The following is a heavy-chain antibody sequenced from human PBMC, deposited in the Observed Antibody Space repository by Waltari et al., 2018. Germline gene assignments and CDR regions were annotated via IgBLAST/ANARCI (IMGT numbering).Heavy chain of an antibody. CDR3: ARVNVVVVPAATAWYFDL. CDR1: GGSISSSSYY. Sequence: QLQLQESGPGLVKPSETLSLTCTVSGGSISSSSYYWGWIRQPPGKGLEWIGGSYYSGSTYYNPSLKSRVTISVDTSKNQCSLKLSSVTAADTAVYYCARVNVVVVPAATAWYFDLWGRGTLVTVSS. CDR2: SYYSGST. V-gene: IGHV4-39*07. D-gene: IGHD2-2*01. J-gene: IGHJ2*01.